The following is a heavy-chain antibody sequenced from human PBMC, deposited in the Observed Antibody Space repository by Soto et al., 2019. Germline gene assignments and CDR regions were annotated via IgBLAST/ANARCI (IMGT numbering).Heavy chain of an antibody. V-gene: IGHV4-4*02. CDR1: GGSISSSNW. CDR2: IYHSGST. D-gene: IGHD6-13*01. J-gene: IGHJ5*02. CDR3: VASLAASGLNWLDP. Sequence: SETLSLTCAVSGGSISSSNWWSWVRQPPGKGLEWIGEIYHSGSTNYNPSLKSRVTISVDKSKNQFSLRLTSMTAADTAVYYCVASLAASGLNWLDPWGRGTLVTVSS.